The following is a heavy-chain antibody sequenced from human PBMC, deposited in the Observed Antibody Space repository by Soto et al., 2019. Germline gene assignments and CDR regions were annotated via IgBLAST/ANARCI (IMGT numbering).Heavy chain of an antibody. V-gene: IGHV3-53*01. J-gene: IGHJ4*02. CDR1: GFDVSTNY. CDR2: IYRDGST. Sequence: GSLRLSCAVSGFDVSTNYMSWVRQAPGKGLEWVSLIYRDGSTFYADSVKGRFTISRDNSKNTLYLQMYSLRGEDTAVYYCARGAINYEYWGPGTLVTVSS. CDR3: ARGAINYEY.